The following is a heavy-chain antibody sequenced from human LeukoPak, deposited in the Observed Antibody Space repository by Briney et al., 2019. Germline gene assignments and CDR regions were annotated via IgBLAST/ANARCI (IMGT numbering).Heavy chain of an antibody. CDR3: AREGGTMTVDY. J-gene: IGHJ4*02. D-gene: IGHD3-22*01. Sequence: GGSLRLSCAASGFTFSSYSMNWVRQAPGKGLEWVSSISSSSSYIYYADSVKGRFTISRDNAKNSLYLQMNSLRAEDTAVYYCAREGGTMTVDYWGQGTLVTVSS. V-gene: IGHV3-21*01. CDR2: ISSSSSYI. CDR1: GFTFSSYS.